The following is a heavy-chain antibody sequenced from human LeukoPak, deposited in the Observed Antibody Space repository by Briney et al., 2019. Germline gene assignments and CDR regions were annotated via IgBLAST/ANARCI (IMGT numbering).Heavy chain of an antibody. CDR3: ARWSNWKDLDY. V-gene: IGHV4-34*01. CDR2: INHSGST. Sequence: PSETLSLTCAVYGGSFSGYYWSWIRQPPGKGLEWIGEINHSGSTNYNPSLKSRVTISVDTSKNQFSLKLSPVTAADTAVYYCARWSNWKDLDYGGQGTLVTVSS. D-gene: IGHD1-1*01. CDR1: GGSFSGYY. J-gene: IGHJ4*02.